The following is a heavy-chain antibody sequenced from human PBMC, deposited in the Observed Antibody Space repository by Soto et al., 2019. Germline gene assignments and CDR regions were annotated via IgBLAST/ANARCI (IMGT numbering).Heavy chain of an antibody. J-gene: IGHJ5*02. Sequence: GGSLRLSCAASGFTFSNYAMNWVRQAPGKGLEWVSAISGSGGSTYYADSVKGRFTISRDNSKNTLYVQMNSLRAEDTAVYYCTKHALQGAVASPNWFDPWGQGTLVTVSS. CDR1: GFTFSNYA. V-gene: IGHV3-23*01. D-gene: IGHD6-19*01. CDR2: ISGSGGST. CDR3: TKHALQGAVASPNWFDP.